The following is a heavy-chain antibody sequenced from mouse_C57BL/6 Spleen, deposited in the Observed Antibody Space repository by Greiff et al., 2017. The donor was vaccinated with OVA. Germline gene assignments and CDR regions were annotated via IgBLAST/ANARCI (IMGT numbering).Heavy chain of an antibody. CDR3: AIYSLAY. J-gene: IGHJ3*01. V-gene: IGHV5-17*01. D-gene: IGHD2-12*01. Sequence: EVMLVESGGGLVKPGGSLKLSCAASGFTFSDYGMHWVRQAPEKGLEWVAYISSGSSTIYYADTVKGRFTISRDNAKSTLFLQMTSLRSEDTAMYYCAIYSLAYWGQGTLVTVSA. CDR1: GFTFSDYG. CDR2: ISSGSSTI.